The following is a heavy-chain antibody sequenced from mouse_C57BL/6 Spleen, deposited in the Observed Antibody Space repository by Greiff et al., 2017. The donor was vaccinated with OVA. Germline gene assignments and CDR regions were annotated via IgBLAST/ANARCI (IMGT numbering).Heavy chain of an antibody. V-gene: IGHV1-80*01. CDR3: ARDGSSYEYFDY. CDR1: GYAFSSYW. Sequence: VQLQQSGAELVKPGASVKISCKASGYAFSSYWMNWVKQRPGKGLEWIGQIYPGDGDPNYNGKFKGKATLTADKSSSTAYMQLSSLTSEDSAVYFCARDGSSYEYFDYWGQGTTLTVSS. CDR2: IYPGDGDP. D-gene: IGHD1-1*01. J-gene: IGHJ2*01.